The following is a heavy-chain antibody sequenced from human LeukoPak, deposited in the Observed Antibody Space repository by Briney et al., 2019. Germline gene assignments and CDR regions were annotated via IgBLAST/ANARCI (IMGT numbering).Heavy chain of an antibody. CDR2: ISWDGGST. CDR1: GFTFDDYA. Sequence: PGGSLRLSCAASGFTFDDYAMHWVRQAPGKGLEWVSLISWDGGSTYYADSVKGRFTISRDNSKNTLYLQMNSLRAEDTAVYYCSRLELPFYDYWGQGTLVTVSS. CDR3: SRLELPFYDY. J-gene: IGHJ4*02. D-gene: IGHD1-7*01. V-gene: IGHV3-43D*04.